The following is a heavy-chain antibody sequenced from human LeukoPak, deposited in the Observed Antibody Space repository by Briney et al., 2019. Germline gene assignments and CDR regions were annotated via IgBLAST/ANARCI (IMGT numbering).Heavy chain of an antibody. V-gene: IGHV4-4*07. CDR3: ARYCGGGSCYSVRAFDI. CDR1: GGSISSYY. Sequence: PSETLSLTCTVSGGSISSYYWSWIRQPAGKGLEWIGRIYTSGSTNYNPSLKSRVTMSVDTSKNQFSLKLSSVTAADTAVYYCARYCGGGSCYSVRAFDIWGQGTMVTVSS. CDR2: IYTSGST. J-gene: IGHJ3*02. D-gene: IGHD2-15*01.